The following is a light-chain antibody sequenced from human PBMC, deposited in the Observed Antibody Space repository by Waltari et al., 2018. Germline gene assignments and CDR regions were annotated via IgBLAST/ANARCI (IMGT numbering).Light chain of an antibody. V-gene: IGLV2-23*02. CDR3: CSYAGRGTFV. CDR1: SSDVGDYNF. J-gene: IGLJ1*01. CDR2: DVD. Sequence: QSALSQPASVFGSPGQSVTVPCTGSSSDVGDYNFVPWYRQHPGKAPELMIHDVDKGPSGVSNRFSGSKSGNTASLTISGLQAEDQADYYCCSYAGRGTFVFGTGTQVTVL.